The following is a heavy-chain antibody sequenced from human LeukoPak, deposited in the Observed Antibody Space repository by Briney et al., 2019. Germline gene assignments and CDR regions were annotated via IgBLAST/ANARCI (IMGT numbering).Heavy chain of an antibody. J-gene: IGHJ4*02. V-gene: IGHV4-59*08. D-gene: IGHD2-2*01. CDR1: GGSISSYY. Sequence: ASETLSLTCTVSGGSISSYYWSWIRQPPGKGLEWIGYIYYSGSTNCNPSLKSRVTISVDTSKNQFSLKLSSVTAADTAVYYCARHKWQYQLWYYFDYWGQGTLVTVSS. CDR2: IYYSGST. CDR3: ARHKWQYQLWYYFDY.